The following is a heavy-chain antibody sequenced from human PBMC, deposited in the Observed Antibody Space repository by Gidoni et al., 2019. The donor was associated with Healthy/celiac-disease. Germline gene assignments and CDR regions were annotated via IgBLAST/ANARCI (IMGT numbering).Heavy chain of an antibody. V-gene: IGHV2-5*02. CDR1: GFSLSTRGVG. D-gene: IGHD3-10*01. J-gene: IGHJ4*02. CDR2: IYWDDDK. CDR3: AHIVVSGGSGSYLLGYYFDY. Sequence: QITLTESGPTLVKPTQTLTLTCTFSGFSLSTRGVGVGWIRQPPGKALEWLALIYWDDDKRYSPSLKSRLTITKDTSKNQVVLTMTNMDPVDTATYYCAHIVVSGGSGSYLLGYYFDYWGQGTLVTVSS.